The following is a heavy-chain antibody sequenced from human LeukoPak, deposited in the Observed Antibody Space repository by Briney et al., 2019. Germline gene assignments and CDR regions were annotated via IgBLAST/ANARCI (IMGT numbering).Heavy chain of an antibody. CDR3: AKDPPEYGSSWYGYFDY. D-gene: IGHD6-13*01. Sequence: GGSLRLSCAASGFTFTDYTMHWVRQAPGKGLEWVSGISWNSGSIGYADSVKGRFTISRDNAKTSLYLQMNSLRAEDTALYYCAKDPPEYGSSWYGYFDYWGQGTLVTVSS. V-gene: IGHV3-9*01. J-gene: IGHJ4*02. CDR1: GFTFTDYT. CDR2: ISWNSGSI.